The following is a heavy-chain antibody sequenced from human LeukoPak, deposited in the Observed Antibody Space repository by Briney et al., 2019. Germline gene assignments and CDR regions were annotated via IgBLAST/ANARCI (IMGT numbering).Heavy chain of an antibody. CDR3: ARDNSVEDTAWWFNP. V-gene: IGHV1-46*01. Sequence: ASVKVSCKASGYTFTSYYMHWVRQAPGQGLEWMGIIDPSGGSTSYAQKFQGRVTMTRDMSTSTDYMELSSLRSEDTAVYYCARDNSVEDTAWWFNPWGQGTLVTVSS. J-gene: IGHJ5*02. CDR1: GYTFTSYY. D-gene: IGHD4-23*01. CDR2: IDPSGGST.